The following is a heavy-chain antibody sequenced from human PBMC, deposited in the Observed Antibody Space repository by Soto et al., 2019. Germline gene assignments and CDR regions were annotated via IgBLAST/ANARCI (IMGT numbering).Heavy chain of an antibody. Sequence: QVQLVESGGGVVQPGRSLRLSCAASGFTFSSYGMHWVRQAPGKGLEWVAVIWYDGSNKYYADSVKGRFTISRDNSKNTLYLQMNSLRAEDTAVYYCARDRSSSSFSGWFDPWGQGTLVTVSS. CDR2: IWYDGSNK. D-gene: IGHD6-6*01. CDR3: ARDRSSSSFSGWFDP. V-gene: IGHV3-33*01. J-gene: IGHJ5*02. CDR1: GFTFSSYG.